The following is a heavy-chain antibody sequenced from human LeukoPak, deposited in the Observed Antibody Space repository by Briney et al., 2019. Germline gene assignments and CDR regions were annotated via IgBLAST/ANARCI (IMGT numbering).Heavy chain of an antibody. D-gene: IGHD2/OR15-2a*01. Sequence: ASVKVSCKASGGTFSSYAISWVRQAPGQGLEWMGGIIPIFGTANYAQKFQGRVTITADESTSTAYMELSSLRSEDTAVYYCARESTLVTASSVFSAFDHWGQGTPVTVSS. CDR2: IIPIFGTA. CDR3: ARESTLVTASSVFSAFDH. CDR1: GGTFSSYA. J-gene: IGHJ4*02. V-gene: IGHV1-69*13.